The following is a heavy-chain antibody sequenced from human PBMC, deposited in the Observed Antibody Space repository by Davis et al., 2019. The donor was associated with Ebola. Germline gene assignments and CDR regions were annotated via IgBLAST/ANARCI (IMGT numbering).Heavy chain of an antibody. D-gene: IGHD3-9*01. CDR3: ARTERYFDWSTLYYYYGMDV. CDR1: GGSFSGYY. V-gene: IGHV4-34*01. J-gene: IGHJ6*02. Sequence: MPSETLSLTCAVYGGSFSGYYWSWIRQPPGKGLEWIGEINHSGSTNYNPSLKSRVTISVDTSKNQFSLKLSSVTAADTAVYYCARTERYFDWSTLYYYYGMDVWGQGTTVTVSS. CDR2: INHSGST.